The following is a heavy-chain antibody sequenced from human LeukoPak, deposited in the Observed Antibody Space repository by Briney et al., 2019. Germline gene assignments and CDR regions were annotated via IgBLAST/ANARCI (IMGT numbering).Heavy chain of an antibody. J-gene: IGHJ5*02. CDR3: ASMYSSSPGGWFDP. CDR2: IHYSGST. D-gene: IGHD6-6*01. Sequence: SETLSLTCTVSGGSISSGGYYWSWIRQHPGKGLEWIGYIHYSGSTYYNPSLKSRVTISVDTSKNQFSLKLSSVTAADTAVYYCASMYSSSPGGWFDPWGQGTLVTVSS. CDR1: GGSISSGGYY. V-gene: IGHV4-31*03.